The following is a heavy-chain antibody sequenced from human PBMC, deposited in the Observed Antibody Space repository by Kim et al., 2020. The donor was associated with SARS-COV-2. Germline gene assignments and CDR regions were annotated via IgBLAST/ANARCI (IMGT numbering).Heavy chain of an antibody. CDR3: ADYGMDV. CDR2: YNGNT. J-gene: IGHJ6*02. Sequence: YNGNTNYAQELHGRVTMTTETSTSTAYMELRSLRSDDTAVYYCADYGMDVWGQGTTVTVSS. V-gene: IGHV1-18*01.